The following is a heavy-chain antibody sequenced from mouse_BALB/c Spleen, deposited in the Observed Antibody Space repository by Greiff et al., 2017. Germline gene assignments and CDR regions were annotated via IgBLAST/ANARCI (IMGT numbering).Heavy chain of an antibody. CDR2: IDPANGNT. Sequence: EVQLQQSGAELVKPGASVKLSCTASGFNIKDNYMHWVKQRPEQGLEWIGRIDPANGNTKYDPTFQGKGTITADTSSNTAYLQLSSLTSEDTAVYYCAFNWDVDYWGQGTTLTVSS. V-gene: IGHV14-3*02. CDR3: AFNWDVDY. CDR1: GFNIKDNY. J-gene: IGHJ2*01. D-gene: IGHD4-1*01.